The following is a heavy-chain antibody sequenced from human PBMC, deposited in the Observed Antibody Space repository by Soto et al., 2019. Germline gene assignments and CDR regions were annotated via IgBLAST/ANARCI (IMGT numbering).Heavy chain of an antibody. D-gene: IGHD3-3*01. CDR2: ISYDGSNK. V-gene: IGHV3-30-3*01. CDR1: GFTFSSYA. CDR3: ARERRITIFENWFDP. J-gene: IGHJ5*02. Sequence: GGSLRLSCAASGFTFSSYAMHWVRQAPGKGLEWVAVISYDGSNKYYAGSVKGRFTISRDNSKNTLYLQMNSLRAEDTAVYYCARERRITIFENWFDPWGQGTLVTVSS.